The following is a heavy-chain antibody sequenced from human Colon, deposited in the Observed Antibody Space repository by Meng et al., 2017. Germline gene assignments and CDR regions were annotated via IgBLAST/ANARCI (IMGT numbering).Heavy chain of an antibody. J-gene: IGHJ4*02. Sequence: QLHQSGPGLVKPSQTLAPTCAISGDSVASKTAGWNWIRQSPSRGLEWLGRTYYRAKWNHDYAESLRGRITINPDTSNNQISLQLNSVTPEDTAVYYCTRGLEFYRFEYWGQGTLVTVSS. V-gene: IGHV6-1*01. CDR3: TRGLEFYRFEY. D-gene: IGHD3-16*02. CDR1: GDSVASKTAG. CDR2: TYYRAKWNH.